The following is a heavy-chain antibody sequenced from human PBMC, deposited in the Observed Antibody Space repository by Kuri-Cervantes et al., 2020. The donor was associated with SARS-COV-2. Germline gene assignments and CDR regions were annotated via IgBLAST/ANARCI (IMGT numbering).Heavy chain of an antibody. V-gene: IGHV4-4*08. J-gene: IGHJ4*02. D-gene: IGHD3-16*02. CDR3: TRDTSLWGNYRAD. Sequence: SETLSLTCAVYGGSFSGYYWSWIRQPPGKGLEWIGRIQTSGNTNYNPSLKSRVTLSIDTSKNQFSLELTSVAAADTALYYCTRDTSLWGNYRADWGQGTLVTVSS. CDR2: IQTSGNT. CDR1: GGSFSGYY.